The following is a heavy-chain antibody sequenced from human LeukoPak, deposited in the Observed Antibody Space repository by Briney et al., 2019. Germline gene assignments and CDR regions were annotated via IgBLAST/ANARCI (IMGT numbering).Heavy chain of an antibody. V-gene: IGHV4-30-2*02. CDR2: IYHSGST. CDR3: ARALKWELPYYYGMDV. J-gene: IGHJ6*02. Sequence: PSQTLSLTCTVSGGSISSGGYYWSWIRQPPGKGLEWIGYIYHSGSTYYNPSLKSRVTISVDTSKNQFSLKLSSVTAADTAMYYCARALKWELPYYYGMDVWGQGTTVTVSS. D-gene: IGHD1-26*01. CDR1: GGSISSGGYY.